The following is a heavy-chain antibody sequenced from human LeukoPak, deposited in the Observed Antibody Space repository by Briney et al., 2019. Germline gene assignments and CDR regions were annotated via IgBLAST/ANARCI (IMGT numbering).Heavy chain of an antibody. D-gene: IGHD6-13*01. V-gene: IGHV4-59*01. Sequence: PSETLSLTCTVSGGSISSYYWSWIRQPPGKGLEWIGYIYYSGSTNYNPSLKSRVTISVDTSKNQFFLKLGSVTAADTAVYYCARFTAGALDYWGQGTLVTISS. J-gene: IGHJ4*02. CDR2: IYYSGST. CDR1: GGSISSYY. CDR3: ARFTAGALDY.